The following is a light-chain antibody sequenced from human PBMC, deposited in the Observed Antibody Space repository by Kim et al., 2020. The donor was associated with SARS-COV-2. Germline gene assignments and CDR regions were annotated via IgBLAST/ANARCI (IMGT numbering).Light chain of an antibody. V-gene: IGKV1-8*01. CDR1: QGISSY. CDR3: QQYYSYPPLT. CDR2: AAS. Sequence: STGDRVTITCRASQGISSYLAWYQQKPGKAPKLLIYAASTLQSVVPSRFSGSGSGTDFTLTISCLQSEDFATYYCQQYYSYPPLTFGGGTKVDIK. J-gene: IGKJ4*01.